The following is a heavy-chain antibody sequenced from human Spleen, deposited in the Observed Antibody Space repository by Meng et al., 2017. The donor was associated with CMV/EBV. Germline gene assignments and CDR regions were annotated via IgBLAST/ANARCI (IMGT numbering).Heavy chain of an antibody. CDR3: ARGGFCSSTTCYYRREDYYYYGMDV. V-gene: IGHV1-69*10. CDR2: INPIFGIP. J-gene: IGHJ6*02. Sequence: SVKVSCKASGGTFSSYAITWVRQAPGQGLEWMGEINPIFGIPNHAQKFQGRVTITADKSTSTAYMELSSLRSEDTAVYYCARGGFCSSTTCYYRREDYYYYGMDVWGQGTTVTVSS. D-gene: IGHD2-2*01. CDR1: GGTFSSYA.